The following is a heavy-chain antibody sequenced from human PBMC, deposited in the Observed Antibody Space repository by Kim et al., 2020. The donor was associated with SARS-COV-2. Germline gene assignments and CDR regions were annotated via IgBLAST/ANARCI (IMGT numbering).Heavy chain of an antibody. CDR3: ARDVYVRIGSYHP. J-gene: IGHJ5*02. CDR2: ISGSSGTT. Sequence: GGSLRLSCATSGFTFSASGMNWVRQAPGKGLEWISYISGSSGTTHYADSVKGRFTISRDNAKNSLYLQMNNLRDDDTAVYYCARDVYVRIGSYHPWGQGTLLTVSS. V-gene: IGHV3-48*02. CDR1: GFTFSASG. D-gene: IGHD1-1*01.